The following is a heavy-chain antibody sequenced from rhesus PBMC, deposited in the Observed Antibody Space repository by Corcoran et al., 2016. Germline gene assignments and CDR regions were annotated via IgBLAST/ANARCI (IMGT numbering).Heavy chain of an antibody. CDR3: ASIYWTSTTCYRFYFDY. Sequence: QVQLQESGPGLVQPSETLSLTCAVSGYSIRSGYGWSWIRQPPGKGLAWIGYIGGSSGNTNYNPTPKSRGTISKDTSKNQVYLKLSSVTAADTAVYYCASIYWTSTTCYRFYFDYWGQGVLVTVSS. D-gene: IGHD2-2*01. CDR2: IGGSSGNT. V-gene: IGHV4-127*01. J-gene: IGHJ4*01. CDR1: GYSIRSGYG.